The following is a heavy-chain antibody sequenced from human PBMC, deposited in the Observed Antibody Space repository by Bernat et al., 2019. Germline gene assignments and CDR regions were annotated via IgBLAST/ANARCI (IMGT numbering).Heavy chain of an antibody. Sequence: QVQLQESGPGLVKPSGTLSLPCAVSGGSISSSYYWSWFRQPPGKGLEWIGYIYYSGSTNYNPSLKSRVTISVDTSKNQFSLKVSSVTAADTAVYYCARALDSGYELDDWGQGTLVTVSS. CDR3: ARALDSGYELDD. CDR1: GGSISSSYY. CDR2: IYYSGST. J-gene: IGHJ4*02. V-gene: IGHV4-61*01. D-gene: IGHD5-12*01.